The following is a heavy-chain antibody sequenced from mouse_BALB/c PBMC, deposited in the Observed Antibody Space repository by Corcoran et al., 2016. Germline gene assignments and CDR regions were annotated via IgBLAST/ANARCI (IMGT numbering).Heavy chain of an antibody. J-gene: IGHJ3*01. CDR3: ARDSRGAAWFAY. CDR2: INTYTGEQ. CDR1: GYTFTNYG. Sequence: QIQLVQSGPELKKPGETVKIYCKDSGYTFTNYGMNWVKQAPGKGLKWMGWINTYTGEQTYADDFKGRFAFSLETSASTAYLQINNLKNEDMATYFCARDSRGAAWFAYLGQGTLVTVSA. V-gene: IGHV9-1*02.